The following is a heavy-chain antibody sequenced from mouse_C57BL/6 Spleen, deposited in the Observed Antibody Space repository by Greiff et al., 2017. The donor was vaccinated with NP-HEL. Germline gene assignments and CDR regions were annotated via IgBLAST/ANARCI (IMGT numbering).Heavy chain of an antibody. Sequence: EVMLVESGGGLVKPGGSLKLSCAASGFTFSSYAMSWVRQTPEKRLEWVATISDGGSYTYYPDNVKGRFTISRDNAKNNLYLQMSHLKSEDTAMYYCAREGSTMVYFDYWGQGTTLTVSS. J-gene: IGHJ2*01. D-gene: IGHD2-1*01. CDR3: AREGSTMVYFDY. CDR2: ISDGGSYT. CDR1: GFTFSSYA. V-gene: IGHV5-4*01.